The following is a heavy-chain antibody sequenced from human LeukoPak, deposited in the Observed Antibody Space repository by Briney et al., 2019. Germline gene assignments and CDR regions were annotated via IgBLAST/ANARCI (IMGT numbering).Heavy chain of an antibody. D-gene: IGHD6-25*01. Sequence: GGSLRLSCAASGFTFSSYSMNWVRQAPGKGLEWVSYISSSSSTIYYADSVKGRFTISRDNAKNSLYLQMNSLRAEDTAVYYCARDKPMAAVDYWGQGTLVTVSS. CDR1: GFTFSSYS. V-gene: IGHV3-48*04. CDR2: ISSSSSTI. J-gene: IGHJ4*02. CDR3: ARDKPMAAVDY.